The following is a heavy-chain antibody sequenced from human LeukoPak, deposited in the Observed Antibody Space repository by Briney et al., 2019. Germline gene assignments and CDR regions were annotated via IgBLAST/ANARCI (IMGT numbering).Heavy chain of an antibody. Sequence: SGGSLRLSCAASGFTFSTYGMHWVRQAPGKGLEWVAFIRYDGSTKYYADSVKGRFTISRDNSKNTLYLQMNSLRAEDTAIYYCARSSAPEVRSWYTHGIDAFDMWGQGTMVTVSS. CDR1: GFTFSTYG. CDR2: IRYDGSTK. J-gene: IGHJ3*02. V-gene: IGHV3-30*02. D-gene: IGHD6-13*01. CDR3: ARSSAPEVRSWYTHGIDAFDM.